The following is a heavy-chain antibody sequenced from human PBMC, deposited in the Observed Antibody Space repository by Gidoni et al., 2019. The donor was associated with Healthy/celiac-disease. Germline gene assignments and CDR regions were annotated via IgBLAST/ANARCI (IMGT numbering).Heavy chain of an antibody. V-gene: IGHV3-9*01. CDR2: ISWNSGSI. Sequence: VQLVESGGGLVQPGRSLRLSCDASGFPFDDYAMHWVRQAPGKGLAWVSGISWNSGSIGYADSVKGRFTISRDNAKNSLYLQMNSLRAEDTALYYCAKGTFGGVIAIDAFDIWGQGTMVTVSS. D-gene: IGHD3-16*02. J-gene: IGHJ3*02. CDR3: AKGTFGGVIAIDAFDI. CDR1: GFPFDDYA.